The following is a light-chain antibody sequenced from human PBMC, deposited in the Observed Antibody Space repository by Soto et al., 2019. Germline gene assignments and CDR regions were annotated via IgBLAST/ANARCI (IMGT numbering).Light chain of an antibody. CDR2: VAS. Sequence: DIQMTQSPSSLSASVGDRVTITCRASQSVGGYINWYQHKPGKPPNLLIYVASSLQSGVPSRFSGSGSGTDFTLTISSLQTEDFATYYCQQSYSTPWTFGQGTKVEIK. V-gene: IGKV1-39*01. CDR3: QQSYSTPWT. CDR1: QSVGGY. J-gene: IGKJ1*01.